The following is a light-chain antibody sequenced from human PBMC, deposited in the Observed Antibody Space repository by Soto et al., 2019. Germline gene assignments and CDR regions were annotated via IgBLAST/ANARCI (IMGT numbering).Light chain of an antibody. CDR3: AAWDDSLSGLV. J-gene: IGLJ2*01. Sequence: QSVLTQPPSASGTPGQRVTISCSGSNSNIGSDDINWYQQLPGTAPKLLIYTNNHRPSGVPDRFSGSKSGTSASLAISGLQSEDESDYYCAAWDDSLSGLVFGAGTKLTVL. CDR1: NSNIGSDD. V-gene: IGLV1-44*01. CDR2: TNN.